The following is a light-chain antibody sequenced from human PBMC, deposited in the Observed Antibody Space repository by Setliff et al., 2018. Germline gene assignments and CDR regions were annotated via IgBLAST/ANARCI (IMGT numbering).Light chain of an antibody. Sequence: QSVLAQPPSASGSPGQSVTISCTGTSSDVGGYNYVSWYQQRPGKAPKLMIYEVSKWPSGVPDRFSGSKSGNTASLTVSGLQAEDEADYYCSSYAGSNNYVFGTGTKGTVL. CDR1: SSDVGGYNY. CDR2: EVS. V-gene: IGLV2-8*01. CDR3: SSYAGSNNYV. J-gene: IGLJ1*01.